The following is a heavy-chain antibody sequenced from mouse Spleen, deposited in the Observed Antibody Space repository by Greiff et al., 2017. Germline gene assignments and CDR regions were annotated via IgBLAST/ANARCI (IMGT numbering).Heavy chain of an antibody. J-gene: IGHJ3*01. V-gene: IGHV1-85*01. Sequence: QVQLQQSGPELVKPGASVKLSCKATGYTFTSYDINWVKQRPGKGLEWIGWIEHRDGSTKYNEKFKGKATLTVDTSSRTAYIELHRLTSEDSAVYFCARRVRCNSWFAYWGQGTLVTVSA. CDR1: GYTFTSYD. CDR2: IEHRDGST. D-gene: IGHD2-1*01. CDR3: ARRVRCNSWFAY.